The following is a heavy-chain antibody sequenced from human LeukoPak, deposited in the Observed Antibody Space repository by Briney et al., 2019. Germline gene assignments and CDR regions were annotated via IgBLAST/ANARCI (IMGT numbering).Heavy chain of an antibody. CDR1: GGSISSGGYY. Sequence: SQTLSLTCTVSGGSISSGGYYWSRIRQHPGKGLEWIGYIYYSGSTYYNPSLKSRVTISVDTSKNQFSLKLSSVTAADTAVYYCARNINYDSSGYPFDYWGQGTLVTVSS. CDR2: IYYSGST. J-gene: IGHJ4*02. CDR3: ARNINYDSSGYPFDY. V-gene: IGHV4-31*03. D-gene: IGHD3-22*01.